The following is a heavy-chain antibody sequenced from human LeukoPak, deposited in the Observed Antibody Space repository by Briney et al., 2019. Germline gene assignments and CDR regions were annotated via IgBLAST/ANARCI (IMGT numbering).Heavy chain of an antibody. Sequence: ASVKVSCKASGGAFSSYAISWVRQAPGQGLEWMGGIIPIFGTANYAQKFQGRVTITADKSTSTAYMELSSLRSEDTAVYYCARASVLPWPLWDYWGQGTLVTVSS. V-gene: IGHV1-69*06. CDR3: ARASVLPWPLWDY. CDR2: IIPIFGTA. J-gene: IGHJ4*02. D-gene: IGHD3-10*01. CDR1: GGAFSSYA.